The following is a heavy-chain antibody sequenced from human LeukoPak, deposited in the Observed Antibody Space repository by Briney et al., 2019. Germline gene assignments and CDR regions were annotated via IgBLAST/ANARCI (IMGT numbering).Heavy chain of an antibody. Sequence: GASVKVSCKASGGTFSSYAISWVRQAPGQGLEWMGRIIPILGIANYAQKFQGRVTITADKSTSTAYMELSSLRSEDTAVYYCARDDYDSSGYANFDYWGQGTLVTVSS. V-gene: IGHV1-69*04. J-gene: IGHJ4*02. CDR2: IIPILGIA. CDR3: ARDDYDSSGYANFDY. D-gene: IGHD3-22*01. CDR1: GGTFSSYA.